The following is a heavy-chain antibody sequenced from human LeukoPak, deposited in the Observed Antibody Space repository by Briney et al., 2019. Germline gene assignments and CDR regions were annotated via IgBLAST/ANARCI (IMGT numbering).Heavy chain of an antibody. CDR3: ARHHRSEVRVDY. D-gene: IGHD1-14*01. V-gene: IGHV5-51*01. J-gene: IGHJ4*02. CDR2: IYPGDSDT. Sequence: LGESLKISCKGSGYGFTSYWIGRVRQMPGKGLEWMGIIYPGDSDTRYSPSFQGQVAMSADKSISTAYLQWSSLKASDTAVYYCARHHRSEVRVDYWGQGTLVTVSS. CDR1: GYGFTSYW.